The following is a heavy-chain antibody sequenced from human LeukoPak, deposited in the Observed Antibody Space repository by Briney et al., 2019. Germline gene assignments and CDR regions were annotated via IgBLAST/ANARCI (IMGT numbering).Heavy chain of an antibody. CDR1: GGTFSSYA. D-gene: IGHD2-2*01. V-gene: IGHV1-69*05. CDR2: IIPIFGTA. J-gene: IGHJ5*02. Sequence: ASVKVSCKASGGTFSSYAISWVRQAPGQGLEWMGGIIPIFGTANYAQKFQGRVTITTDESTSTAYMELSSLRSEDTAVYYCARDRRPCSSTSCYYNWFDPWGQGTLVTVSS. CDR3: ARDRRPCSSTSCYYNWFDP.